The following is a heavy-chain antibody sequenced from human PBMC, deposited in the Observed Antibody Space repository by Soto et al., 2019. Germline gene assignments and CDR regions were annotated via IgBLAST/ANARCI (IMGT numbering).Heavy chain of an antibody. CDR1: GFTFSKVW. J-gene: IGHJ6*02. V-gene: IGHV3-15*07. CDR2: INSKTDGGTT. D-gene: IGHD3-3*01. Sequence: PGGSLRLSCAASGFTFSKVWMNWVRQAPGKGLEWVGRINSKTDGGTTDYAAPVKGRLTISRDDSKNTLNLQMNSLKTEDTAVYYCTTLSITIFGVVLMDVWGQGTTVTVSS. CDR3: TTLSITIFGVVLMDV.